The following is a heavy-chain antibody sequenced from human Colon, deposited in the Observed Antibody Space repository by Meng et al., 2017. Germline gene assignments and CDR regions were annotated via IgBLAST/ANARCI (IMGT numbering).Heavy chain of an antibody. D-gene: IGHD6-19*01. CDR3: VRSSGWVRTGFDP. CDR1: GVPISTSGYY. J-gene: IGHJ5*02. V-gene: IGHV4-39*01. CDR2: IGHSGIT. Sequence: QLQLQESGPGLGKPSEALSLTCMGSGVPISTSGYYWRWIRTSPGKGREWIGSIGHSGITYYTPYLKSRVTVSIDTSKSQFSLKLTSVTAADTAVYYCVRSSGWVRTGFDPWGQGTLVTVSS.